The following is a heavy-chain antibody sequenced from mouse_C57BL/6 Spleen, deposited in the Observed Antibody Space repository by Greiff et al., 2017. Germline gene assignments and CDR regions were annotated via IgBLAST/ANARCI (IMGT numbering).Heavy chain of an antibody. V-gene: IGHV1-62-2*01. CDR3: ARHEETVVAFYYFDY. CDR1: GYTFTEYT. J-gene: IGHJ2*01. Sequence: QVQLQQSGAELVKPGASVKLSCKASGYTFTEYTIHWVKQRSGQGLEWIGWFYPGSGSIKYNEKFKDKATLTADKSSSTVYMELSRLTSEDSAVFFFARHEETVVAFYYFDYWGQGTTLTVSS. CDR2: FYPGSGSI. D-gene: IGHD1-1*01.